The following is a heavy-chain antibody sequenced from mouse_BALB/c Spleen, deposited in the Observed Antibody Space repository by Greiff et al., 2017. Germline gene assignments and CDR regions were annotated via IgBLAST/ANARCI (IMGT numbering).Heavy chain of an antibody. CDR3: ARDYYGSPYAMDY. D-gene: IGHD1-1*01. Sequence: EVQVVESGGGLVKPGGSLKLSCAASGFTFSDYYMYWVRQTPEKRLEWVATISDGGSYTYYPDSVKGRFTISRDNAKNNLYLQMSSLKSEDTAMYYCARDYYGSPYAMDYWGQGTSVTVSS. CDR2: ISDGGSYT. V-gene: IGHV5-4*02. J-gene: IGHJ4*01. CDR1: GFTFSDYY.